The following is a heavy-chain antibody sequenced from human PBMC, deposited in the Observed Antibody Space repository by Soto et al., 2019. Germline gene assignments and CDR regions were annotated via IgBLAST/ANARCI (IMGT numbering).Heavy chain of an antibody. D-gene: IGHD6-13*01. CDR3: ATSGLAAASAY. Sequence: QLQLQESGPGLVKPSETLSRTCTVSGGSISSSSYYWGWIRQPPGKGLEWIGSIYYSGSTYYNPSLKSRVTISVDTSKNQFSLKLSSVTAADTAVYYCATSGLAAASAYWGQGTLVTVSS. J-gene: IGHJ4*02. V-gene: IGHV4-39*01. CDR2: IYYSGST. CDR1: GGSISSSSYY.